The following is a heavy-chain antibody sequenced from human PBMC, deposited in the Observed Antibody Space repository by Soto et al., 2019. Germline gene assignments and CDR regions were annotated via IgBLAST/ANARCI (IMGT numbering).Heavy chain of an antibody. D-gene: IGHD4-4*01. CDR1: VFTFSDSW. Sequence: PGGSLRLSCTATVFTFSDSWKDWVRQAPGKGPEWVANIKEDGSEKNYVDSVKGRFTISRDNARNSLYLQMNSLRAADTAVYYCARDYSNYLFPRDYYYGMDVWGQGTTVTVSS. V-gene: IGHV3-7*03. J-gene: IGHJ6*02. CDR2: IKEDGSEK. CDR3: ARDYSNYLFPRDYYYGMDV.